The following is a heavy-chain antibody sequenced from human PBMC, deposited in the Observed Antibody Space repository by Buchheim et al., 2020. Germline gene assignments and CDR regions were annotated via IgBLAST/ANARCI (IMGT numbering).Heavy chain of an antibody. CDR3: ARPDDYYYYGMDV. CDR2: INHSGST. Sequence: QVQLQQWGAGLLKPSETLSLTCAVYGGSFSGYYWSWIRQPPGKGLEWIGEINHSGSTNYNPSLKSRVTISVDKSKNQFSLKLSSVTAADTAVYYCARPDDYYYYGMDVWGQGTT. CDR1: GGSFSGYY. V-gene: IGHV4-34*01. J-gene: IGHJ6*02. D-gene: IGHD1-14*01.